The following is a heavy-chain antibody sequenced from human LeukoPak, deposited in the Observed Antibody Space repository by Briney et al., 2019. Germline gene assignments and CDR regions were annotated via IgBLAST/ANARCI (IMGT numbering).Heavy chain of an antibody. J-gene: IGHJ5*02. CDR1: GGSIRSSSYY. CDR2: IYYSGST. Sequence: PSETLSLTCTVSGGSIRSSSYYWGWIRQPPGKGLEWIGSIYYSGSTYYNPSLKSRVTISVDTSKNQFSLKLSSVTAADTAVYYCARRYCSGGSCYSDNWFDPWGQGTLVTVSS. CDR3: ARRYCSGGSCYSDNWFDP. D-gene: IGHD2-15*01. V-gene: IGHV4-39*01.